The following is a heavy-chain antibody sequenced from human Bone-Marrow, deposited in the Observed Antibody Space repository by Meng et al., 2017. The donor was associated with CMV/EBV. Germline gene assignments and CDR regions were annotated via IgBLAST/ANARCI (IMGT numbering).Heavy chain of an antibody. D-gene: IGHD3-22*01. CDR1: GFTFSSYS. J-gene: IGHJ4*02. CDR3: ARDRSYYYDSSGSPSFFDY. CDR2: ISGGSSSI. Sequence: GESLKISCGASGFTFSSYSMNWVRQTSGKGLEWVAYISGGSSSIEYADSVKGRFTISRDNAKNTLYLQMNSLRAEDTAVYYCARDRSYYYDSSGSPSFFDYWGQGTLVTVYS. V-gene: IGHV3-21*01.